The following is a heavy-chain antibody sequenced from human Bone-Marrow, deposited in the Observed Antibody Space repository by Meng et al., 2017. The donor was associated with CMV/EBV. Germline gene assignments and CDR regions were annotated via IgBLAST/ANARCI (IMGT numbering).Heavy chain of an antibody. V-gene: IGHV1-2*07. CDR3: ARGGYCSSTSCYGRRYYFDY. CDR2: INPNSGGT. J-gene: IGHJ4*02. Sequence: ASVKVSCKASGYTFTGYYMHWVRQAPGQGLEWMGWINPNSGGTNYAHKFQGRVTMTRDTSISTAYMELSRLTSEDTAVYYCARGGYCSSTSCYGRRYYFDYWGQGTLVTVSS. CDR1: GYTFTGYY. D-gene: IGHD2-2*01.